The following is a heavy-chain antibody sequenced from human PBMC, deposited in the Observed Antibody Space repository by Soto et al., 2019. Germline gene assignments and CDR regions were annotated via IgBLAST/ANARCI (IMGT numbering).Heavy chain of an antibody. D-gene: IGHD3-3*01. CDR2: ISSIGVST. Sequence: EVQLLESGGGLVQPGGSLRLSCATSGFTFSNYAMSWVRQAPGKGLEWVSGISSIGVSTYYADSVKGRFTISRDNSKTTLSLQMSSLRVEDTAGYYCAKNLRRFLEEDEGFDSWGQGTLVTVSS. CDR3: AKNLRRFLEEDEGFDS. J-gene: IGHJ4*02. CDR1: GFTFSNYA. V-gene: IGHV3-23*01.